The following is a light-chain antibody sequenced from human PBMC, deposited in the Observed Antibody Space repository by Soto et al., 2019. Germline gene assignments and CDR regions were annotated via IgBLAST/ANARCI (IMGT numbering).Light chain of an antibody. CDR1: SGHSSYA. Sequence: QSVLTQSPSASASLGASVKLTCTLSSGHSSYAIAWHQQQPEKGPRYLMKVNSDGSHNKGDGIPDRFSGSSSGAERYLTISSLQSEDEADYYCQTWGTGIHVLFGGGTKVTVL. CDR2: VNSDGSH. J-gene: IGLJ3*02. CDR3: QTWGTGIHVL. V-gene: IGLV4-69*01.